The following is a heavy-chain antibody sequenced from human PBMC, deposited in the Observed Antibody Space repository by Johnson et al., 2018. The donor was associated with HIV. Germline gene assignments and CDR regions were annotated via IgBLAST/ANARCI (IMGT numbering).Heavy chain of an antibody. CDR2: IKQDGSEK. V-gene: IGHV3-7*01. J-gene: IGHJ3*02. CDR1: GFTFSSYW. Sequence: VQLVESGGGLVQPGGSLRLSCAASGFTFSSYWMSWVRQAPGKGLEWVANIKQDGSEKYYVDSVKGRFTISRDNAKNSLYLQMNSLRAEDTAVYYCARDHEQWLHPHAFDSWGQGTMVTVSS. CDR3: ARDHEQWLHPHAFDS. D-gene: IGHD6-19*01.